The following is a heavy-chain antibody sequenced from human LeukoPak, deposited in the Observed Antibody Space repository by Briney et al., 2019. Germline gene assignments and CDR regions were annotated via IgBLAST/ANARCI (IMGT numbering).Heavy chain of an antibody. D-gene: IGHD3-22*01. CDR1: GYTFTSYY. Sequence: ASVKVSCKASGYTFTSYYMHWVRQAPGQGLEWMGIINPSGGSTSYAQKFQGRVTMTRDTSTSTVYMEPSSLRSEDTAVYYCARDSSGYYYLGYWGQGTLVTVSS. CDR3: ARDSSGYYYLGY. CDR2: INPSGGST. J-gene: IGHJ4*02. V-gene: IGHV1-46*01.